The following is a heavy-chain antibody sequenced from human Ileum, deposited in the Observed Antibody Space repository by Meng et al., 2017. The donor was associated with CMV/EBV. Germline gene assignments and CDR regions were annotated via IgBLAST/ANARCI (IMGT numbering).Heavy chain of an antibody. J-gene: IGHJ3*02. CDR3: ATDVAVAGSRGGAFDI. CDR1: GYTLTELS. Sequence: ASVKVSCKVSGYTLTELSMHWVRQAPGKGLERMGGFDPEDGEKIYAQKFQGRVTMTEDTSTDTAYMELSSLRSEDTAVYYCATDVAVAGSRGGAFDIWGQGTMVTVSS. D-gene: IGHD6-19*01. CDR2: FDPEDGEK. V-gene: IGHV1-24*01.